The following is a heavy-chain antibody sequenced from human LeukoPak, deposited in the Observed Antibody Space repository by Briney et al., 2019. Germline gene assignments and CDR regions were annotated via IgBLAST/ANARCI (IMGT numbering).Heavy chain of an antibody. Sequence: GGSLRLSCAASGFTFSSYSMNWVRQAPGKGLEWVSSISSSSSYIYYADSVKGRFTISRDNAKNSLYLQMNSLRAEDTAVYYCARDSPLRYFDWSPYWGQGTLVTVSS. V-gene: IGHV3-21*01. CDR1: GFTFSSYS. CDR3: ARDSPLRYFDWSPY. D-gene: IGHD3-9*01. CDR2: ISSSSSYI. J-gene: IGHJ4*02.